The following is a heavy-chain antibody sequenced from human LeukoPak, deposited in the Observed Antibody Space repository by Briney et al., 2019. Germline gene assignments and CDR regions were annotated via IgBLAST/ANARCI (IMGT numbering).Heavy chain of an antibody. J-gene: IGHJ6*03. CDR2: ISSSGSTI. CDR1: GFTFSSYE. D-gene: IGHD3-10*01. V-gene: IGHV3-48*03. CDR3: AKDVMHYGSGRPYYMDV. Sequence: GGSLRLSCAASGFTFSSYEMNWVRQAPGKGLEWVSYISSSGSTIYYADSVKGRFTISRDNAKNSLYLQMNSLRAEDTAVYYCAKDVMHYGSGRPYYMDVWGKGTTVTISS.